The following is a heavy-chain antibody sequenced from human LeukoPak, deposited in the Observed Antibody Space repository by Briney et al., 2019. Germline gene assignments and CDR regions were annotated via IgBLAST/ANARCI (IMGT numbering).Heavy chain of an antibody. J-gene: IGHJ3*02. CDR1: GGTFSSYA. D-gene: IGHD3-22*01. CDR3: ARVGSSGYYLDAFDI. CDR2: IIPIFGTA. V-gene: IGHV1-69*05. Sequence: SVKVSCKASGGTFSSYAISWVRQAPGQGLEWMGGIIPIFGTANYAQKFQGRVTITRDTSASTAYMELSSLRSEDTAVYYCARVGSSGYYLDAFDIWGQGTMVTVSS.